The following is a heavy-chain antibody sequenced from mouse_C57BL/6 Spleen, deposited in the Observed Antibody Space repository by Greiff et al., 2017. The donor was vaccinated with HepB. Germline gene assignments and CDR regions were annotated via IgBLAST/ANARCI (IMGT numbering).Heavy chain of an antibody. Sequence: QVQLQQSVAELVRPGASVTLSCKASGYTFTDYEMHWVKQTPVHGLEWIGAIDPETGGTAYNQKFKGKAILTADKSSSTAYMELRSLTSEDSAVYYCTRDPEDWYFDVWGTGTTVTVSS. J-gene: IGHJ1*03. CDR1: GYTFTDYE. CDR3: TRDPEDWYFDV. V-gene: IGHV1-15*01. CDR2: IDPETGGT.